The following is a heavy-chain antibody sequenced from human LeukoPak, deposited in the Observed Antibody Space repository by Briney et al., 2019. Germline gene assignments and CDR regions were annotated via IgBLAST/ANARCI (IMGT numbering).Heavy chain of an antibody. J-gene: IGHJ5*02. D-gene: IGHD3-3*01. Sequence: PSETLSLTCAVYGGSFSGNYRSWIRQPPGKGLEWVGEINHSGSTNYKPSLKSRVTISVDTSKNQFSLKLNSVTAADTAVYYCARGRHSDFWSGYYTGSWFDPWGQGTLVTVSS. CDR1: GGSFSGNY. CDR2: INHSGST. CDR3: ARGRHSDFWSGYYTGSWFDP. V-gene: IGHV4-34*01.